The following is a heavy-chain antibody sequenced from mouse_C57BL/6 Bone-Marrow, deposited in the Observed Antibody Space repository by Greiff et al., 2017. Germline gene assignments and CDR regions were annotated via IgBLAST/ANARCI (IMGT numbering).Heavy chain of an antibody. J-gene: IGHJ4*01. CDR3: ARRGDGYYFYAMDY. CDR2: IYPRSGNT. CDR1: GYTFTSYG. V-gene: IGHV1-81*01. Sequence: QVQLQQSGAELARPGASVKLSCKASGYTFTSYGISWVKQRTGQGLEWIGEIYPRSGNTYYNEKFKGKATLTADKSSSTAYMELRSLTSEDSAVYFCARRGDGYYFYAMDYWGQGTSVTVSS. D-gene: IGHD2-3*01.